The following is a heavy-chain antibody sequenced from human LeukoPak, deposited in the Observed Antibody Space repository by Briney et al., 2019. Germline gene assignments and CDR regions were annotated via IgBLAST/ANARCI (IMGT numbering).Heavy chain of an antibody. Sequence: GGSLRLSCVASGFPFSSYWMTWVRQSPGKGLEWISAISNDGVYTFHADSVKGRLTISRDNSKNTLYLQMDSLRAEDTAIYYCAKGSSGGRPYYFDYWGQGTLVTVSS. V-gene: IGHV3-23*01. CDR2: ISNDGVYT. D-gene: IGHD3-22*01. J-gene: IGHJ4*02. CDR1: GFPFSSYW. CDR3: AKGSSGGRPYYFDY.